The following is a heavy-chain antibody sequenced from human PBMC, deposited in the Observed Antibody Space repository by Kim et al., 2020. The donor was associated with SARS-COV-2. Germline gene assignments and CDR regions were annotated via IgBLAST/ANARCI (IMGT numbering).Heavy chain of an antibody. J-gene: IGHJ4*02. V-gene: IGHV3-74*01. CDR3: ARGDGYYRY. CDR1: GFTFSSYW. CDR2: INTDGSRT. Sequence: GGSLRLSCAASGFTFSSYWMHWVRQAPGKGLMWVSNINTDGSRTNYADSVKGRFTISRDNAKNTLYLQMNNLRAEDTAMYYCARGDGYYRYWGQGTLVTV. D-gene: IGHD1-26*01.